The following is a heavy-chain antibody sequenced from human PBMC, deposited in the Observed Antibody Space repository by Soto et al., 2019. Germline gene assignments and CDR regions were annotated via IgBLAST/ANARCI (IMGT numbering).Heavy chain of an antibody. V-gene: IGHV4-34*01. J-gene: IGHJ6*03. CDR3: ARGVPAAMVQFYYYYMDV. CDR2: INHSGST. D-gene: IGHD2-2*01. Sequence: LETLSLTCAVYGGSFSCYYLSWISKPPGKGLEWIGEINHSGSTNYNPSLKSRVTISVDTSKNQFSLKLSSVTAADTAVYYCARGVPAAMVQFYYYYMDVWGKGTTVTVSS. CDR1: GGSFSCYY.